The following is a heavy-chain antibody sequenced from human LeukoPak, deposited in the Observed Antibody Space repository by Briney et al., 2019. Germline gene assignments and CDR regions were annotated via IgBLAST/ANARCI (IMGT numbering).Heavy chain of an antibody. J-gene: IGHJ2*01. CDR3: ARGRGTTMVRGVITHYFDI. V-gene: IGHV1-2*02. Sequence: ASVKVSCRTSGYTFTAHYIHWVRQAPGQGLEWMGWIDPNSGGTNYAQEFQGSVTMTGDTSINTAFMELSRLTSDDTATYYCARGRGTTMVRGVITHYFDIWGRGSLVTVSS. CDR2: IDPNSGGT. CDR1: GYTFTAHY. D-gene: IGHD3-10*01.